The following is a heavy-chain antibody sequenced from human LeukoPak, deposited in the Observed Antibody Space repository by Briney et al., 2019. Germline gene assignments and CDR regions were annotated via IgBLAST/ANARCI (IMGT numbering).Heavy chain of an antibody. CDR1: GFTFSSYS. CDR3: ARARSKRNIVVVPARYGMDV. J-gene: IGHJ6*04. CDR2: ISNSSSYI. V-gene: IGHV3-21*01. D-gene: IGHD2-2*01. Sequence: GGSLGLSCAASGFTFSSYSMNWVRQAPGKGLEWVSSISNSSSYIYYADSVKGRFTISRDNAKNSLYLQMNSLRAEDTAVYYCARARSKRNIVVVPARYGMDVWGKGTTVTVSS.